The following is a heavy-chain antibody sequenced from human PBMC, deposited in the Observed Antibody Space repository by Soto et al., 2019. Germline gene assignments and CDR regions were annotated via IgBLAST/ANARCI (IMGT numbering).Heavy chain of an antibody. J-gene: IGHJ4*02. CDR3: ARGVSIAVRQGPFDY. CDR2: VSSSGDYV. Sequence: GGSLRLSCTASGFTFSFSSMNWVRQAPGKGLEWISSVSSSGDYVYYADSVKGRFTISRDNDKNSLYLQMNNLRVEDTAAYFCARGVSIAVRQGPFDYWGQGSLVTVSS. CDR1: GFTFSFSS. D-gene: IGHD6-6*01. V-gene: IGHV3-21*01.